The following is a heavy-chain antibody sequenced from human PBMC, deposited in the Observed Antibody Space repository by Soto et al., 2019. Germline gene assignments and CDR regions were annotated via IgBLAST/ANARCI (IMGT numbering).Heavy chain of an antibody. CDR1: GFTFTSSA. CDR2: IVVGSGNT. V-gene: IGHV1-58*01. J-gene: IGHJ3*02. Sequence: SVKVSCKASGFTFTSSAVQWVRQARGQRLEWIGWIVVGSGNTNYAQKFQERVTITRDMSTSTAYMELSSLRSEDTAVYYCAAIGQTAQGGPDAFDIWGQGTMVTVSS. CDR3: AAIGQTAQGGPDAFDI. D-gene: IGHD3-10*01.